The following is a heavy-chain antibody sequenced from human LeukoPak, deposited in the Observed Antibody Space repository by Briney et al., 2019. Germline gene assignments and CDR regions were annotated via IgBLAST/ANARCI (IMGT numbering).Heavy chain of an antibody. CDR1: GFTFSSYA. D-gene: IGHD5-12*01. V-gene: IGHV3-23*01. CDR2: ISGSGDST. J-gene: IGHJ6*02. CDR3: AKDQYSQYYYYGMDV. Sequence: GGSLRLSCAASGFTFSSYAMSWVRQAPGMRLEWVSTISGSGDSTYYADSVEGRFTISRDNSKNTLYLQMNSLRAEDTALYYCAKDQYSQYYYYGMDVWGQGTTVTVSS.